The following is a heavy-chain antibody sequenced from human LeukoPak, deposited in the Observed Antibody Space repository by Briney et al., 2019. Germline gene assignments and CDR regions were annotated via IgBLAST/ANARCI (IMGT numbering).Heavy chain of an antibody. V-gene: IGHV3-30*02. J-gene: IGHJ3*02. Sequence: PGGSLRLSCAASGFTFSSYGMHWVRQAPGKGLEWVAFIRYDGSNKYYADSVKGRFTISRDNSKNTLYLQMNSLRAEDTAVYYCAKFPRLGYCSSTSCPDAFDIWGQGTMVTVSS. CDR1: GFTFSSYG. D-gene: IGHD2-2*01. CDR2: IRYDGSNK. CDR3: AKFPRLGYCSSTSCPDAFDI.